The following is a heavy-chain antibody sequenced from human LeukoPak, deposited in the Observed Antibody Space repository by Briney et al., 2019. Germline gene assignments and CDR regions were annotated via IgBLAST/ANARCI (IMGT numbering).Heavy chain of an antibody. J-gene: IGHJ4*02. V-gene: IGHV1-46*01. D-gene: IGHD3-10*01. Sequence: ASVKVSCKASGYTFTNVYMHWVRQAPGQGPEWRGLINPSGGTTTYAQKFQGRVTMTTDTSTSTAYMELRSLRSDDTAVYYCARASYYYGSGSYYRPVDYWGQGTLVTVSS. CDR2: INPSGGTT. CDR1: GYTFTNVY. CDR3: ARASYYYGSGSYYRPVDY.